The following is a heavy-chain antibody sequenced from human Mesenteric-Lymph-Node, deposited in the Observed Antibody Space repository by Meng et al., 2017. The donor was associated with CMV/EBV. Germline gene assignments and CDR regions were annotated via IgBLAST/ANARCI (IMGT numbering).Heavy chain of an antibody. CDR2: ISGSGGST. CDR1: GFTFDDYG. CDR3: AKAHRWGRDYYYYYGMDV. J-gene: IGHJ6*02. D-gene: IGHD3-16*01. Sequence: GGSLRLSCAASGFTFDDYGMSWVRQAPGKGLEWVSAISGSGGSTYYADSVKGRFTISRDNSKNTLYLQMNSLRAEDTAVYYCAKAHRWGRDYYYYYGMDVWGQGTTVTVSS. V-gene: IGHV3-23*01.